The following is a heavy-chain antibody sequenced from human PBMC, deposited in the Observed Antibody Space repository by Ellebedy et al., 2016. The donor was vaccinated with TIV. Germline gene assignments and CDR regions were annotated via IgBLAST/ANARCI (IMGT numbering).Heavy chain of an antibody. V-gene: IGHV5-51*01. Sequence: GESLKISCKGSGYSFTTYWIGWLRQMSGKGLEWMGIIYPGDSDTRYSPSFQGQVTISADKSISTAYLQWSSLKASDTAMYYCARVGEVAATPCSYWGQGTLVTVSS. CDR2: IYPGDSDT. J-gene: IGHJ4*02. D-gene: IGHD2-15*01. CDR1: GYSFTTYW. CDR3: ARVGEVAATPCSY.